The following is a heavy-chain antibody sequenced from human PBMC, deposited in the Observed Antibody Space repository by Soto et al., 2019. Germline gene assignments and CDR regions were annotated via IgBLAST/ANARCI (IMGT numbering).Heavy chain of an antibody. V-gene: IGHV1-2*04. J-gene: IGHJ5*02. CDR3: ARDNTLYDFWSGYHLTKEQNWFDP. CDR2: INPNSGGT. D-gene: IGHD3-3*01. Sequence: ASVKVSCKASGYTFTGYYMHWVRQAPGQGLEWMGWINPNSGGTNYAQKFQGWVTMTRDTSISTAYMELSRLRSDDTAVYYCARDNTLYDFWSGYHLTKEQNWFDPWGQGTLVTVSS. CDR1: GYTFTGYY.